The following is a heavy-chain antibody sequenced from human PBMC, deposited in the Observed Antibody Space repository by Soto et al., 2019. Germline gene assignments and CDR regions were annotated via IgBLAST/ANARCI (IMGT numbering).Heavy chain of an antibody. D-gene: IGHD2-2*01. Sequence: QVQLQQWGAGLLKPSETLSLTCAVYGGSFSGYYWSWIRQPPGKGLEWIGEINHSGSTNYNPSLKSRVPISVDTSKNQFSLKLSSVTAADTAVYYCARGTVVVPAAMENWFDPWGQGTLVTVSS. CDR2: INHSGST. V-gene: IGHV4-34*01. CDR3: ARGTVVVPAAMENWFDP. J-gene: IGHJ5*02. CDR1: GGSFSGYY.